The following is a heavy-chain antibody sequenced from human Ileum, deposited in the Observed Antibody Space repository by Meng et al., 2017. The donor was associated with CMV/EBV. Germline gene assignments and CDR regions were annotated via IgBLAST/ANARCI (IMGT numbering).Heavy chain of an antibody. D-gene: IGHD3-9*01. CDR3: GRERTGYYIEC. V-gene: IGHV3-30*04. J-gene: IGHJ4*02. CDR1: GFTFSNYA. CDR2: ISYNGGYE. Sequence: GGSLRLSCATSGFTFSNYAMHWVRQAPGKGLEWVAMISYNGGYEFYADSVKGRFTISRDSVKNTLSLQMNSLRGDDTAKYYCGRERTGYYIECWGQGTLVTVSS.